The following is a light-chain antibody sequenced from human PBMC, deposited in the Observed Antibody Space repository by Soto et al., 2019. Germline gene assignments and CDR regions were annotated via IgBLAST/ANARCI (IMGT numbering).Light chain of an antibody. Sequence: IQMTQSPACVSASVGATITSTLQATQDIRKYLNWYQQKPGKAPKLLIYDASSLETGVPSRFSGSGSGTDFTLTVSSLQPEDFATYYCQEYDNVPLRFGQGTRLEIK. CDR1: QDIRKY. J-gene: IGKJ5*01. CDR2: DAS. CDR3: QEYDNVPLR. V-gene: IGKV1-33*01.